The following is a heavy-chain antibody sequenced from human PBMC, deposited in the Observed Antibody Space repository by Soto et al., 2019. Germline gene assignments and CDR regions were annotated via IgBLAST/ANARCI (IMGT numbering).Heavy chain of an antibody. Sequence: EVQLFESGGGLVQPGGSWDPPVQASGSPFSTMPMTWAPRLQGKGLDWVSTLSGNGADTYYADSVKGRFTISRDNSKNTLFLQMNSLTAEDTAVYYCTKKDGSGSYVDYWGQGTLVTVSS. J-gene: IGHJ4*02. CDR2: LSGNGADT. CDR3: TKKDGSGSYVDY. D-gene: IGHD3-10*01. CDR1: GSPFSTMP. V-gene: IGHV3-23*01.